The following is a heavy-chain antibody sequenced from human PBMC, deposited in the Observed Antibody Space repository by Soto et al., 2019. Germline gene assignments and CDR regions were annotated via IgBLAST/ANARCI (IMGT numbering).Heavy chain of an antibody. Sequence: ASVKVSCKASGYTFTSYDINWVRQATGQGLEWMGWMNPNSGNTGYAQKFQGRVTMTRNTSISTAYMELSSLRSEDTAVYYCASYDTYYDYIWGSYIDYWGQGTLVTVSS. V-gene: IGHV1-8*01. D-gene: IGHD3-16*01. CDR1: GYTFTSYD. CDR2: MNPNSGNT. J-gene: IGHJ4*02. CDR3: ASYDTYYDYIWGSYIDY.